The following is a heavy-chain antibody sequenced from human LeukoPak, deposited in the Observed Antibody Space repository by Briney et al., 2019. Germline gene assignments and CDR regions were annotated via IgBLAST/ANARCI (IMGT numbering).Heavy chain of an antibody. D-gene: IGHD3-10*01. Sequence: GGSLRLSCAASGFTFSSYAMSWVRQAPGKGLEWVSAISGSGGSTYYADSVKGRFTISRDNSKNTLYLQMNSLRAEDTAVYYCAKGGYGSGSYSNLDYWGQGTLVTVSS. CDR3: AKGGYGSGSYSNLDY. CDR2: ISGSGGST. V-gene: IGHV3-23*01. J-gene: IGHJ4*02. CDR1: GFTFSSYA.